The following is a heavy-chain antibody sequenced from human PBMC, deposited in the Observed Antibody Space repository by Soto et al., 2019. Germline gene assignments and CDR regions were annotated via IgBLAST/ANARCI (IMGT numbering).Heavy chain of an antibody. V-gene: IGHV1-18*01. CDR3: ARDGVGGDTDF. D-gene: IGHD3-16*01. J-gene: IGHJ4*02. CDR2: ISAYNGNT. CDR1: GYTFTSYG. Sequence: QVKLVQSGAEVKKPGASVKVSCKASGYTFTSYGITWVRQAPGQGLEWMGWISAYNGNTNYAQKRQGRVTMTTDTSTSTAYMERRSVRYNDTAVYYCARDGVGGDTDFWGQGTLVTVSS.